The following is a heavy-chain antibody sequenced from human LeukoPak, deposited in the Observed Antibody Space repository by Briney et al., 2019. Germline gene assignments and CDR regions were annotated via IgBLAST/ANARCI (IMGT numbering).Heavy chain of an antibody. J-gene: IGHJ6*03. CDR3: AKGGSWSDYYMDV. Sequence: GGSLRLSCAASGFTFSSYAMSWVRQAPGKGLEWVSAIRGSGGSTYYADSVKGRFTISRDNSKNTLYLQMNSLRAEDTAVYYCAKGGSWSDYYMDVWGKGTTVTVSS. CDR1: GFTFSSYA. D-gene: IGHD6-13*01. V-gene: IGHV3-23*01. CDR2: IRGSGGST.